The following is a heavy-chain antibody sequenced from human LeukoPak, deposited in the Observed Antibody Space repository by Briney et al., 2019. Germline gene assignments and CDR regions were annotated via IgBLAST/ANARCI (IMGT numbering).Heavy chain of an antibody. Sequence: GGSLRLSCAASGFTFSSYAMSWVRQAPGKGLEWVSAISGSGGSTYYADSVKGRFTISRDNSKNTLYLQMNSLRAEDTAVYYCAKAPYSSSWCLSWFDPWGQGTLVTVSS. CDR3: AKAPYSSSWCLSWFDP. V-gene: IGHV3-23*01. CDR2: ISGSGGST. D-gene: IGHD6-13*01. CDR1: GFTFSSYA. J-gene: IGHJ5*02.